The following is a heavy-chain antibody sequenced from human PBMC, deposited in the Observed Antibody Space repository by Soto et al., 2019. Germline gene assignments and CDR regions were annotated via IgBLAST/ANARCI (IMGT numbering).Heavy chain of an antibody. Sequence: QVQLQESGPGLVKPSGTLSLTCAVSGGSISSSNWWSWVRQPPGKGLEWIGEIYHSGSTNYNPSLKSRVTISVDKSKNQFSLKLSSVTAADTAEYYCARWASYYDSSGYRNWFDPWGQGTLVTVSS. V-gene: IGHV4-4*02. CDR3: ARWASYYDSSGYRNWFDP. J-gene: IGHJ5*02. D-gene: IGHD3-22*01. CDR2: IYHSGST. CDR1: GGSISSSNW.